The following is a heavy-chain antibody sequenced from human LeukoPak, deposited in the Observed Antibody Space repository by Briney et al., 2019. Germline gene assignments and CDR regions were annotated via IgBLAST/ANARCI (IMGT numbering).Heavy chain of an antibody. Sequence: ASVKVSCKASGYTFTGYYMHWVRQAPGQGLEWMGWINPNSGGTNYAQKFQGRVTMTRDTSISTAYMELSRLRSDDTAVYYCARVGVDYTGNIIKYYLDSWGQGTLVTVSS. J-gene: IGHJ4*02. CDR1: GYTFTGYY. CDR3: ARVGVDYTGNIIKYYLDS. V-gene: IGHV1-2*02. CDR2: INPNSGGT. D-gene: IGHD4-23*01.